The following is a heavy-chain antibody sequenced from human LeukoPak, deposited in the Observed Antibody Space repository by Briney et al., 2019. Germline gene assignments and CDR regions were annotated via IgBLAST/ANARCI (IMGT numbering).Heavy chain of an antibody. J-gene: IGHJ5*02. Sequence: SETLSLTCAVYGGSFSGYYWSWIRQPPGKGLEWIGEINHSGSTNYNPSLKSRVTISVDTSKNQFSLKLSSVTAADTAVYYCARKSDSGSYYRLFDPWGQGTLVTVSS. CDR1: GGSFSGYY. D-gene: IGHD3-10*01. CDR3: ARKSDSGSYYRLFDP. CDR2: INHSGST. V-gene: IGHV4-34*01.